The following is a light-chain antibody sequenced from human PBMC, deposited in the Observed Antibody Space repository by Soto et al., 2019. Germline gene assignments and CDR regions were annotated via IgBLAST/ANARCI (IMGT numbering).Light chain of an antibody. CDR1: QDIRNY. CDR3: QHYDNLPYT. Sequence: DLQMTQSPSSLSASVGDRVTITCQASQDIRNYLNWYQEKPGKAPKLLIYDASNLETGVPSRFSGSGSGTDFTFTISSLQPEDIATYYCQHYDNLPYTFGQGTKLEIK. CDR2: DAS. J-gene: IGKJ2*01. V-gene: IGKV1-33*01.